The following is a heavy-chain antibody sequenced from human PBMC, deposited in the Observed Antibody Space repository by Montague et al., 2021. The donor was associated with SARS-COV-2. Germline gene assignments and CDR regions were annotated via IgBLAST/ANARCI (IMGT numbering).Heavy chain of an antibody. V-gene: IGHV4-39*01. Sequence: SETLSLTCLVSGGTISTDNLCWYWAWIRQPPGEGLEWIGSIFHNGDSYYNPSLNTRVTTSIDTSRNHFSLSLTSVTAPDTAVYYCARHVSNLRAAVDFFVYWAQGTPVTVSS. CDR2: IFHNGDS. CDR3: ARHVSNLRAAVDFFVY. J-gene: IGHJ4*02. D-gene: IGHD5/OR15-5a*01. CDR1: GGTISTDNLCWY.